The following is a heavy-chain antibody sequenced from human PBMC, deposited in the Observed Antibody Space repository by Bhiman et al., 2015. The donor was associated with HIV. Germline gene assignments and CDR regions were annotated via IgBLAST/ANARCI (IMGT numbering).Heavy chain of an antibody. D-gene: IGHD2-2*01. Sequence: QVQLVDSGGGVVQPGRSLRLFCAVSGFTFSTYTMHWVRQAPGRGLEWVAVISYDGSTKYYADSVQGRFTISRDTSKNTLYLQMNSLRPEDTAVYYCARGHKDIAAVDGLDTDGFDTWGQGTMVTV. J-gene: IGHJ3*02. V-gene: IGHV3-30*04. CDR3: ARGHKDIAAVDGLDTDGFDT. CDR2: ISYDGSTK. CDR1: GFTFSTYT.